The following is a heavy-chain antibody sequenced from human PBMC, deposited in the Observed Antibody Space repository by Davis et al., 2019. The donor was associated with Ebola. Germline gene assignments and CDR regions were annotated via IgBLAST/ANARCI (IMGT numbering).Heavy chain of an antibody. CDR3: ARGDIVATMGSWFDP. V-gene: IGHV1-8*01. CDR2: MNPNSRNT. Sequence: AASVKVSCKASGYTFTSYDVHWVRQATGQGLEWMGWMNPNSRNTCYAQKFQGRITMTRDTSINTAYMELSSLRPEDTAVYYCARGDIVATMGSWFDPWSQGVSVTVSS. CDR1: GYTFTSYD. D-gene: IGHD5-12*01. J-gene: IGHJ5*02.